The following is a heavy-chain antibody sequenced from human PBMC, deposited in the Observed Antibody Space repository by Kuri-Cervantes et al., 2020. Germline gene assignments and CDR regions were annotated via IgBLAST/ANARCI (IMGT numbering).Heavy chain of an antibody. J-gene: IGHJ6*02. CDR2: ISYDGSNK. CDR1: GFPFSSYA. Sequence: GGSLRLSCAASGFPFSSYAMPWVRQVPGKGLEWVAVISYDGSNKYYAESLKGRFTTSRDNSKNTLYLQVNSLRAEDTAVYYCACPACGSWHVWGQGTTVTVSS. V-gene: IGHV3-30-3*01. CDR3: ACPACGSWHV. D-gene: IGHD3-10*01.